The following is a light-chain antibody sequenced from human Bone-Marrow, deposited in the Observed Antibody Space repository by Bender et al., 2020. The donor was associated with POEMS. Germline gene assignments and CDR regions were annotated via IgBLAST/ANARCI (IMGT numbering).Light chain of an antibody. CDR2: GYN. Sequence: QSVLTQPPSVSGAPGQRVTISCTGSSSNTGSGYDINWYQHLPGTAPKLLIYGYNNRPSGVPDRFSGSKSGTSASLAITGLQAEDEGDYYCCSYAGSDWVFGGGTTLTVL. V-gene: IGLV1-40*01. CDR3: CSYAGSDWV. J-gene: IGLJ3*02. CDR1: SSNTGSGYD.